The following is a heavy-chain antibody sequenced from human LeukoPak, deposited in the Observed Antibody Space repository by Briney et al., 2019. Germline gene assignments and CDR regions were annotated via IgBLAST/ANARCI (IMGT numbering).Heavy chain of an antibody. J-gene: IGHJ4*02. CDR2: ISWDDDK. Sequence: SGPTLVKPTQTLTLTCTVSGISLSTSGVGVGWIRQPPVKALEWLALISWDDDKRYSPSLKSRLTITKDTSKNQVVLTMTNMDPVDTATYYCARLWVRGVPDEFDYWGQGTLVTVSS. D-gene: IGHD3-10*01. V-gene: IGHV2-5*02. CDR1: GISLSTSGVG. CDR3: ARLWVRGVPDEFDY.